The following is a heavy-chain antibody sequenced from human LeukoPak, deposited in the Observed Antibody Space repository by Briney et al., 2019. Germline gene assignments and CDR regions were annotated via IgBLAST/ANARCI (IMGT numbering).Heavy chain of an antibody. D-gene: IGHD3-9*01. CDR1: GFTFSTYT. CDR3: AKDLYYDILTDYPSFDY. CDR2: ISGSGGST. Sequence: PGGSLRLSCAASGFTFSTYTMSWVRQAPGKGLEWVSAISGSGGSTYYADSVKGRFTISRDNSKNTLYLQMNGLRAEDTAVYYCAKDLYYDILTDYPSFDYWGQGTLVTVSS. V-gene: IGHV3-23*01. J-gene: IGHJ4*02.